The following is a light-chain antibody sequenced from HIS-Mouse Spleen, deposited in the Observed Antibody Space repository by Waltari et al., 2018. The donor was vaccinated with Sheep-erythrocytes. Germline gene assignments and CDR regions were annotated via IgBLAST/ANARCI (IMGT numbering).Light chain of an antibody. CDR3: CSYAGSSTPWV. V-gene: IGLV2-23*01. CDR1: SSDVGSYNL. CDR2: EGS. Sequence: QPALPQLPSVLGPPGRPTTTPCTGTSSDVGSYNLFPWYHQHPGKAPNLMIYEGSKRPSGVSNRFSGSKSDNTASLTISGLQAEDEADYYCCSYAGSSTPWVFGGGTKLTVL. J-gene: IGLJ3*02.